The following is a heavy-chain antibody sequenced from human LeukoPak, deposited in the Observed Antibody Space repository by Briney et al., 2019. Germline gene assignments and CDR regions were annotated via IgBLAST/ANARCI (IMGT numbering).Heavy chain of an antibody. V-gene: IGHV3-43*02. CDR2: ISGDGGST. Sequence: GGSLRLSCAASGFTFDDYAMHWVRQAPGKGLEWVSLISGDGGSTYYADSVKGRFTISRDNGKNSLYLQMNSLRTEDTALYYCAKDMIGCSGGSCYPPLEYYGMDVWGQGTTVTVSS. CDR1: GFTFDDYA. CDR3: AKDMIGCSGGSCYPPLEYYGMDV. D-gene: IGHD2-15*01. J-gene: IGHJ6*02.